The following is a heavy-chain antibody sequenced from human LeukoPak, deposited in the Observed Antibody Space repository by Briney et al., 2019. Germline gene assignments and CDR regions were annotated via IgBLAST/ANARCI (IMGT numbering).Heavy chain of an antibody. CDR3: ARALQPMYSSSHYYYMDV. V-gene: IGHV4-59*01. Sequence: SETLSLTCTVSGGSISTYYWSWIRQPPGKGLEWIGYIYYSGSTNYNPSLKSRVTISVDTSKNQFSLKLSSVTAADTAVYYCARALQPMYSSSHYYYMDVWGKGTTVTVSS. D-gene: IGHD6-6*01. J-gene: IGHJ6*03. CDR2: IYYSGST. CDR1: GGSISTYY.